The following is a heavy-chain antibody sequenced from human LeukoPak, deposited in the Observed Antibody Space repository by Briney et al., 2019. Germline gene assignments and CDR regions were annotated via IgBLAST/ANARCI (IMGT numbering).Heavy chain of an antibody. Sequence: ASVKVSCKASGYTFTSYGISWVRQAPGQGLEWMGWISAYNGNTNYAQKLQGRVTMTTDTSTSTAYTELRSLRSDDTAVYYCARATYYYDSNPRSFDYWGQGTLVTVSS. CDR2: ISAYNGNT. CDR1: GYTFTSYG. CDR3: ARATYYYDSNPRSFDY. V-gene: IGHV1-18*01. J-gene: IGHJ4*02. D-gene: IGHD3-22*01.